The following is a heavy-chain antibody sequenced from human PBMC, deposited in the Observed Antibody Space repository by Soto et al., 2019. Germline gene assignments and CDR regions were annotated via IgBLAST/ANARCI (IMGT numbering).Heavy chain of an antibody. CDR1: GFTFSSYS. CDR2: ISSSSSYI. D-gene: IGHD3-10*01. CDR3: ARDSHGSGSYYPIY. Sequence: GGSLRLSCAASGFTFSSYSMNWVRQAPGKGLEWVSSISSSSSYIYYADSVKGRFTISRDNAKNSLYLQMNSLRAEDTAVYYCARDSHGSGSYYPIYWGQGTLVTVSS. V-gene: IGHV3-21*01. J-gene: IGHJ4*02.